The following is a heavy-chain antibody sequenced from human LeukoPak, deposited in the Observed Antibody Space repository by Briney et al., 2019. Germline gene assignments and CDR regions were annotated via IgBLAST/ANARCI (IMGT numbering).Heavy chain of an antibody. CDR1: GFTFSSYA. CDR2: ISYDGSNK. J-gene: IGHJ4*02. Sequence: GGSLRLSCAASGFTFSSYAIHWVRQAPGKGLEWVAVISYDGSNKYYADSVKGRFTISRDNSKNTLYLQMNSLRAEDTAVYYCASFQSYWGQGTLVTVSS. CDR3: ASFQSY. V-gene: IGHV3-30*04.